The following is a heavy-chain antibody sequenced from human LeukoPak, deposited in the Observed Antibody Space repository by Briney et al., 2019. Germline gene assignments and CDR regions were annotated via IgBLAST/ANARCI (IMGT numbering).Heavy chain of an antibody. J-gene: IGHJ4*02. CDR3: ARDSGEYYFDY. CDR2: INAGSGNT. Sequence: ASVKVSCKASGYTFTSYAMHWVRQAPGQRLEWMGWINAGSGNTKYSQNFQGRVTISRDTSASTAYMELSSLTSEDTAVYYYARDSGEYYFDYWGQGTLVTVSS. D-gene: IGHD2-15*01. CDR1: GYTFTSYA. V-gene: IGHV1-3*01.